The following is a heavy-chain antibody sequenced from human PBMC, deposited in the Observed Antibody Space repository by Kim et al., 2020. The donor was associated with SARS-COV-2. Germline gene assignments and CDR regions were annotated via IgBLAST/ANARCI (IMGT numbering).Heavy chain of an antibody. Sequence: GGSLRLSCAASGFTFSSYSMNWVRQAPGKGLEWVSSISSSSSYIYYADSVKGRFTISRDNAKNSLYLQMNSLRAEDTAVYYCARDYYGSGSYYSYYYYGMDVWGQGTTVTVSS. CDR3: ARDYYGSGSYYSYYYYGMDV. CDR1: GFTFSSYS. CDR2: ISSSSSYI. V-gene: IGHV3-21*04. D-gene: IGHD3-10*01. J-gene: IGHJ6*02.